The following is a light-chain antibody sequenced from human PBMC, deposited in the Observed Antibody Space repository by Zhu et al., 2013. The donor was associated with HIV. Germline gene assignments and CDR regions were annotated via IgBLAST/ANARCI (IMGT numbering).Light chain of an antibody. V-gene: IGKV1-5*01. J-gene: IGKJ1*01. CDR1: QSVSTW. Sequence: IRMTQSPSSLSSSTGDRVTITCRASQSVSTWLAWFQQTPGKAPKFLIYDASNLANGVPSRFSGSGSGTEFTLTISSLQPDDVGTYYCQQYKTYMWTFGQGTKVKIK. CDR3: QQYKTYMWT. CDR2: DAS.